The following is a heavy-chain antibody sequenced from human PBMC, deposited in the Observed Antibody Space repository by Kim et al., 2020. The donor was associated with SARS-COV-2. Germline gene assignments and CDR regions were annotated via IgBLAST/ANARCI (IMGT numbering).Heavy chain of an antibody. CDR2: FDPEDGET. CDR3: ATKLGYSYGFMYFQH. J-gene: IGHJ1*01. V-gene: IGHV1-24*01. CDR1: GYTLTELS. D-gene: IGHD5-18*01. Sequence: ASVKVSCKVSGYTLTELSMHWVRQAPGKGLEWMGGFDPEDGETIYAQKFQGRVTMTEDTSTDTAYMELSSLRSEDTAVYYCATKLGYSYGFMYFQHWGQGTLVTVSS.